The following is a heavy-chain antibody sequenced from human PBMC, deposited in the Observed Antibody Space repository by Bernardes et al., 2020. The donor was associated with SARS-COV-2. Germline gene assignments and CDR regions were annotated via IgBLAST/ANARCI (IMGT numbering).Heavy chain of an antibody. CDR3: ARVGGYYRGLYYYYYGMDV. CDR1: GFTFSSYW. J-gene: IGHJ6*02. V-gene: IGHV3-74*01. Sequence: GGSLRLPCAASGFTFSSYWMHWVRQAPGEGLVWVSRISGDGRTTTHADSVKGRFTISRDNARNTLYLQMNSLRAEDTAVYYCARVGGYYRGLYYYYYGMDVWGQGTTVTVSS. D-gene: IGHD3-3*01. CDR2: ISGDGRTT.